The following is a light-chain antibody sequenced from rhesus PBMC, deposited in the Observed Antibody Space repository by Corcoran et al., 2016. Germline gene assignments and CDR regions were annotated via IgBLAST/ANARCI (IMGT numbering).Light chain of an antibody. V-gene: IGKV1-18*01. CDR3: QQGYDTPWT. J-gene: IGKJ1*01. CDR2: AAS. CDR1: QGLSIV. Sequence: DIQMTQSPSSLSASVGDKVTITCRASQGLSIVLAWYQQKPGKAPRLLIYAASTLQSGVPSSFSGSGSGTDYTLTIRGLQPAGLATYCCQQGYDTPWTFGQGTKVEI.